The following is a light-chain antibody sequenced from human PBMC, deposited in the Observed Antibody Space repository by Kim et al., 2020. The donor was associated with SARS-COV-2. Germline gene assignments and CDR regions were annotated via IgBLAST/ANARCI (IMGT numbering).Light chain of an antibody. CDR1: NIVSKH. CDR2: RDT. V-gene: IGLV3-9*01. Sequence: SVALEQKDSITLEENNIVSKHVHWYQQKPGQAPVLVSYRDTNRPSGNPERFSGSNSGNTATMTISKAQAGDEAAYYCQVLDSRTVVFGGGTQLTVL. CDR3: QVLDSRTVV. J-gene: IGLJ3*02.